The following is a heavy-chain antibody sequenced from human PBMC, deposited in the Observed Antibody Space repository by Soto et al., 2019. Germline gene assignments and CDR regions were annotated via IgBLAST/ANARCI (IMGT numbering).Heavy chain of an antibody. Sequence: GASVKVTSKASGYTFTSYGMHWVRQAPGQRLEWMGWINAGNGNTKYSQKFQGRVTITRDTSASTAYMELSSLRSEDTAVYYCARVRVFRGVIIKYYYGMDVWGQGTTVTVSS. CDR3: ARVRVFRGVIIKYYYGMDV. CDR1: GYTFTSYG. J-gene: IGHJ6*02. D-gene: IGHD3-10*01. CDR2: INAGNGNT. V-gene: IGHV1-3*01.